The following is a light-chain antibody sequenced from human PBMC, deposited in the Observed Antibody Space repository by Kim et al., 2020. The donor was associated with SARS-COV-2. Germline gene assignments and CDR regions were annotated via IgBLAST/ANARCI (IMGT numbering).Light chain of an antibody. V-gene: IGKV1-33*01. CDR3: QQYDNLPPLT. CDR2: DAS. CDR1: QDISNY. J-gene: IGKJ4*01. Sequence: DIQMTQSPSSLSASVGDRVTITCQASQDISNYLNWCQQKPGKAPKLLIYDASNLETGVPSRFSGSGSGTDFTFTISSLQPEDIATYYCQQYDNLPPLTFGGGTKVDIK.